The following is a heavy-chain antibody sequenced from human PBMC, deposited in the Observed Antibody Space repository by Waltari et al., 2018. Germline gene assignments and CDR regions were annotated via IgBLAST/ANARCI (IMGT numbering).Heavy chain of an antibody. CDR2: ISSSSSTI. J-gene: IGHJ4*02. D-gene: IGHD3-10*01. CDR1: GFTFSSYS. Sequence: EVQLVESGGGLVQPGGSLRLSCAASGFTFSSYSMNWVRQAPGTGLEWVSYISSSSSTIYYADSVKGRFTISRDNAKNSLYLQMNSLRAEDTAVYYCARGYGSGSYYKGTRYYFDYWGQGTLVTVSS. CDR3: ARGYGSGSYYKGTRYYFDY. V-gene: IGHV3-48*04.